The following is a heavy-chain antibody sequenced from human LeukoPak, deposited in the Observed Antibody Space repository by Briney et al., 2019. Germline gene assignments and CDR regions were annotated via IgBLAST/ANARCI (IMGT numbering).Heavy chain of an antibody. CDR1: GGSISSYY. V-gene: IGHV4-34*01. D-gene: IGHD3-22*01. J-gene: IGHJ4*02. CDR2: INHSGST. CDR3: ARGLWRGYYDSSGYPPLIFDY. Sequence: SETLSLTCTVSGGSISSYYWSWIRQPPGKGLEWIGEINHSGSTNYNPSLKSRVTISVDTSKNQFSLKLSSVTAADTAVYYCARGLWRGYYDSSGYPPLIFDYWGQGTLVTVSS.